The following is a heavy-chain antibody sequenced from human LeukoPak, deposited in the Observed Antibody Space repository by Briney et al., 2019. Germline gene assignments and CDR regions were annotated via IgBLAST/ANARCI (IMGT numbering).Heavy chain of an antibody. CDR1: GGSITSDY. CDR3: ARGNAARRSAMAMYHFDY. V-gene: IGHV4-59*08. Sequence: SETLSLTCTVSGGSITSDYWSWIRQPPGKGLEWIGYIHYSGNTNYNPSLESRVTMSVDTSKNQFSLKVSSVTAADTAVYYCARGNAARRSAMAMYHFDYWGQGILVTVSS. D-gene: IGHD5-18*01. CDR2: IHYSGNT. J-gene: IGHJ4*02.